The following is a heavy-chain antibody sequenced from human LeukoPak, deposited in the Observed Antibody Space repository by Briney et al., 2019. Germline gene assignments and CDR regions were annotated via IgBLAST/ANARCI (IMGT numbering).Heavy chain of an antibody. V-gene: IGHV3-73*01. Sequence: PGGSLRLSCAASGFSFSGSPLHWVRQAPGKGLEWVGRIRSKANGYTTAYGVSMKGRFTISRDDSKRTAYVQMNSLKIEDTAVYYCTRLGGGDASDIWGPGTMVTVSS. CDR3: TRLGGGDASDI. CDR2: IRSKANGYTT. J-gene: IGHJ3*02. CDR1: GFSFSGSP.